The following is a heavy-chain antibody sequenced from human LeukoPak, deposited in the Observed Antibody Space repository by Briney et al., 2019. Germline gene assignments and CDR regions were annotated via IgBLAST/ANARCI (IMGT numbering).Heavy chain of an antibody. V-gene: IGHV1-18*01. CDR2: ISAYNGNT. CDR3: ARDWNYWVPFDY. D-gene: IGHD1-7*01. J-gene: IGHJ4*02. Sequence: ASVKASCKASGYTFTSYGVSWVRQAPGQGLEWMGWISAYNGNTNYAQKLQGRVTMTTDTSTSTAYMELRSLRSDDTAVYYCARDWNYWVPFDYWGQGTLVTVSS. CDR1: GYTFTSYG.